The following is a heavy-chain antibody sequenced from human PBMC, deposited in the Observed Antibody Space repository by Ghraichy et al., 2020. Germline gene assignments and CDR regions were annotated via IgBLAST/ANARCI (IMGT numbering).Heavy chain of an antibody. V-gene: IGHV4-34*01. CDR1: GGSFSGYY. Sequence: SQTLSLTCAVYGGSFSGYYWSWIRQPPGKGLEWIGEINHSGSTNYNPSLKSRVTISVDTSKNQFSLKLSSVTAADTAVYYCARLRFLEWLLSGNYYFDYWGQGTLVTVSS. CDR3: ARLRFLEWLLSGNYYFDY. CDR2: INHSGST. J-gene: IGHJ4*02. D-gene: IGHD3-3*01.